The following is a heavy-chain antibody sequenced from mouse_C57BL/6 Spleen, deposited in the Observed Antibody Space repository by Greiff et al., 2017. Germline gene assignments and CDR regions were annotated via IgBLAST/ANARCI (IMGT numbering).Heavy chain of an antibody. V-gene: IGHV1-76*01. CDR1: GYTFTDYY. D-gene: IGHD3-2*02. J-gene: IGHJ4*01. Sequence: QVQLKESGAELVRPGASVKLSCKASGYTFTDYYINWVEQRPGQGLEWIARIYPGSGNTYYNEKFKGKATLTAEKSSSTAYMQLSSLTSEDSAVYFCARRGWSAMDYWGQGTSVTVSS. CDR2: IYPGSGNT. CDR3: ARRGWSAMDY.